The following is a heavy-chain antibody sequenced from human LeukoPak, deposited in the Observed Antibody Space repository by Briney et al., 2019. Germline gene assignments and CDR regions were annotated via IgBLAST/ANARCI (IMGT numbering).Heavy chain of an antibody. J-gene: IGHJ4*02. CDR1: GFTFSSYE. D-gene: IGHD4-17*01. V-gene: IGHV3-48*03. Sequence: GGSLRLSCAASGFTFSSYEMNWVRQAPGKGLEWVSYISSSGSTIYYADSVKGRFTISRDNAKNSLYLQMNSLRAEDTAVYYCARSTLMTTVTTGVDYWGQGTLVTVSS. CDR2: ISSSGSTI. CDR3: ARSTLMTTVTTGVDY.